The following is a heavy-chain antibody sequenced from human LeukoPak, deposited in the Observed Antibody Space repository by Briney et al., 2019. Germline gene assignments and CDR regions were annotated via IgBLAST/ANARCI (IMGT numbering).Heavy chain of an antibody. CDR1: GLTLSTSG. CDR3: ATETNGRHYDY. Sequence: GGSLRLSCTASGLTLSTSGFNWVRQAPGKGLEWVASIGPTGSDRYHAESIKGRFTISRDNANNFLYLQMNSLRAEDTAVYYCATETNGRHYDYWGQGTLLTVSS. CDR2: IGPTGSDR. V-gene: IGHV3-21*06. D-gene: IGHD1-14*01. J-gene: IGHJ4*02.